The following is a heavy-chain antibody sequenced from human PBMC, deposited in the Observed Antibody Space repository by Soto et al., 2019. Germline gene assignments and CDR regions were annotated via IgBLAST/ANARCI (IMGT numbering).Heavy chain of an antibody. V-gene: IGHV6-1*01. CDR2: TYYRSKWYN. Sequence: SQTLSLTCAISVDIVSSNSASWNCIRQSPSRGFEWLGRTYYRSKWYNDYAVSVKSRITINPDTSKNQFSLQLNSVTPDDTAVYYCTRESMSGWSDFWGQGILVTVSS. CDR1: VDIVSSNSAS. J-gene: IGHJ4*02. CDR3: TRESMSGWSDF. D-gene: IGHD6-19*01.